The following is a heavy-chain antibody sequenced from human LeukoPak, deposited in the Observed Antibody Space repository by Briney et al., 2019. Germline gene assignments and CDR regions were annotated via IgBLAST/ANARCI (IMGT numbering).Heavy chain of an antibody. Sequence: PGGSLRLSCAASGFTFSSYAMSWVRQAPGKGLEWVSVISGSGDSTYYADSVKGQFTISRDNSKNTLYLHMNSLRAEDTAVYFCAKEDTAGSTGSADYWGQGTLVTVSS. J-gene: IGHJ4*02. V-gene: IGHV3-23*01. CDR2: ISGSGDST. D-gene: IGHD2-2*01. CDR1: GFTFSSYA. CDR3: AKEDTAGSTGSADY.